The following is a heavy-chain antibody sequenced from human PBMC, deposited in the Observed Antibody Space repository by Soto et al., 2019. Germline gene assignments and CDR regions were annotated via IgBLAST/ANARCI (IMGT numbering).Heavy chain of an antibody. D-gene: IGHD3-3*01. J-gene: IGHJ6*02. Sequence: QVQLVQSGTEVKKSGSSVKVSCKASGGTSSNFIITWVRQVPGQGLEWLGGILPMFGAVKYSQKFQDRLTITADRSTQTAAMELRSLRSEDTAVYYCARPTRSGYDRGDSYYHTLDVWGHGTTVTVS. CDR1: GGTSSNFI. CDR2: ILPMFGAV. V-gene: IGHV1-69*06. CDR3: ARPTRSGYDRGDSYYHTLDV.